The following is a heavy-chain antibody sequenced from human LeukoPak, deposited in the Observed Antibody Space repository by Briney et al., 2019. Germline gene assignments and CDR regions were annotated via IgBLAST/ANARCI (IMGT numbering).Heavy chain of an antibody. V-gene: IGHV3-7*01. D-gene: IGHD6-6*01. CDR3: AREDIAARPSYFDY. J-gene: IGHJ4*02. CDR2: IDQDGSEK. Sequence: PGGSLRLSCAASGFTFSSYWMSWVRQAPGKGLEWVANIDQDGSEKYYVDSVKGRFTISRDNAKNSLYLQMNSLRAEDTAVYYCAREDIAARPSYFDYWGQGTLVTVSS. CDR1: GFTFSSYW.